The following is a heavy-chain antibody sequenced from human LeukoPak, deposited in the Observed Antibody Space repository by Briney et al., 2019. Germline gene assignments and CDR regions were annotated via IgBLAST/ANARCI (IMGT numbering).Heavy chain of an antibody. Sequence: ASVKVSCKASGYTFTGYYIHWVRQAPGQGLEWVGWITPNSGVTKFGQKFQGRVTMTRDTSISTAYMELSRLRSDDTAVYYCARDLVVRGYTLYYFDYWGQGNLVTVSS. D-gene: IGHD3-10*01. CDR3: ARDLVVRGYTLYYFDY. J-gene: IGHJ4*02. V-gene: IGHV1-2*02. CDR2: ITPNSGVT. CDR1: GYTFTGYY.